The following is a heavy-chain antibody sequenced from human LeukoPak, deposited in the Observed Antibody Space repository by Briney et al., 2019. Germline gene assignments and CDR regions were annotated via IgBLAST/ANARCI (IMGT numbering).Heavy chain of an antibody. CDR3: AKWGDYDILTGYYDSGY. V-gene: IGHV3-23*01. Sequence: PGASLRLSCAASGFIFSNYAMSWVRQAPGKGLEWVSAIGGRDGGTYYADSVKGRFTVSRDDPKNTLYLQMNTLRAEDTAVYYCAKWGDYDILTGYYDSGYWGQGTLVTVSS. J-gene: IGHJ4*02. CDR1: GFIFSNYA. D-gene: IGHD3-9*01. CDR2: IGGRDGGT.